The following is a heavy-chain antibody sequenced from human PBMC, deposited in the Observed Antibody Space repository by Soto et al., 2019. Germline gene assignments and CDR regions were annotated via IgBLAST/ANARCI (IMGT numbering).Heavy chain of an antibody. CDR2: IYHSVST. Sequence: QLQLQESGSGLVKPSQTLSLTCAVSGGSISSGGYSWSWIRQPPGKGLEWIGYIYHSVSTYYNPSLKRRVTRSVDRSKNQLSLKLSSVTAADTAVYYCARVADCGGDCYRGFDPWGQGTPVTVSS. CDR3: ARVADCGGDCYRGFDP. D-gene: IGHD2-21*02. J-gene: IGHJ5*02. CDR1: GGSISSGGYS. V-gene: IGHV4-30-2*01.